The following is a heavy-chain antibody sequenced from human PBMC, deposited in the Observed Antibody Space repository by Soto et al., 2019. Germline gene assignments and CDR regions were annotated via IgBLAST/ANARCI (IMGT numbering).Heavy chain of an antibody. CDR3: ARDKTHYYDSSAHFDY. Sequence: PGGSLRLSCAASGFTVSSNYMSWVRQAPGKGLEWVSVIYSGGSTYYADSVKGRFTISRDNSKNTLYLQMNSLRAEDTAVYYCARDKTHYYDSSAHFDYWGQGTLVTVSS. D-gene: IGHD3-22*01. J-gene: IGHJ4*02. V-gene: IGHV3-66*01. CDR1: GFTVSSNY. CDR2: IYSGGST.